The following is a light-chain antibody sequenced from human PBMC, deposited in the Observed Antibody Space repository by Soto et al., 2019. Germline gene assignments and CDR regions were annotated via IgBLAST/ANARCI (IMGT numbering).Light chain of an antibody. CDR2: KAS. J-gene: IGKJ1*01. V-gene: IGKV1-5*03. CDR3: QHYNSYSEA. Sequence: DIPMTQSPSTLSGSVGDRVTITCRASQTISSWLAWYQQKPGKAPKLLIYKASTLKSGVPSRFSGSGSGTEFTLTIHSLQPDDFATYYCQHYNSYSEAFGQGTKVELK. CDR1: QTISSW.